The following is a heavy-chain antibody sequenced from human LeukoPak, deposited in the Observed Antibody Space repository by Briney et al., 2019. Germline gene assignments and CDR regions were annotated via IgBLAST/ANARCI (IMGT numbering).Heavy chain of an antibody. CDR1: GFTFSNYN. V-gene: IGHV3-21*01. CDR2: ISSSSSYR. Sequence: PGGSLRLSCAASGFTFSNYNMNWVRQAPGKGLEWVSSISSSSSYRYYADSVKGRLTISRDNAKNSLYLQMNSLRAEDTAAYYCVRGYTSSWFSFDYWGQGTLVTVSS. D-gene: IGHD6-13*01. CDR3: VRGYTSSWFSFDY. J-gene: IGHJ4*02.